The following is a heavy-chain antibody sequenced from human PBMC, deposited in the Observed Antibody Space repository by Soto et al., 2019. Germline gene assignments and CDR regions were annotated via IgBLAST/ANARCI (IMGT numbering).Heavy chain of an antibody. D-gene: IGHD3-22*01. J-gene: IGHJ4*02. CDR2: IDPSDSYT. CDR1: GYNFDNNW. Sequence: GESLKISCKGSGYNFDNNWITWVRQIPGKGLEWMGRIDPSDSYTKYSPSFQGHVTISADESTRTAYLTWSSLKASDTAIYYCARHAYDTSGYYYLEYCGQGTLVTVSS. CDR3: ARHAYDTSGYYYLEY. V-gene: IGHV5-10-1*01.